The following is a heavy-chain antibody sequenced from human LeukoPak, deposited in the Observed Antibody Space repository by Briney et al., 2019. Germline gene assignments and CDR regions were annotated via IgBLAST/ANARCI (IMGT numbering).Heavy chain of an antibody. CDR3: ARITLQGPYGMDV. V-gene: IGHV3-21*01. CDR2: ISYSSSYI. J-gene: IGHJ6*02. D-gene: IGHD3-16*01. CDR1: GYTFSTYS. Sequence: GGSLRLSCVVSGYTFSTYSMDWVRQAPGKGLEWVLSISYSSSYIFYTDSVKGRFTISRDDAKNSLFLQMNSLRAEDTAVYHCARITLQGPYGMDVWGQGTTVTVSS.